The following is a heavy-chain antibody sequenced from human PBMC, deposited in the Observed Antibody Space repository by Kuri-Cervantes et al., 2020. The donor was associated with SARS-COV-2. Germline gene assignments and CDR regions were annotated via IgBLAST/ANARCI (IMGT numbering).Heavy chain of an antibody. D-gene: IGHD3-3*01. CDR2: IYSGGST. Sequence: GESLKISCAASGFTVSSNYMSWVRQAPGKGLEWVSVIYSGGSTYYADSVKGRFTISRHNAKNSLYLQMNSLRAEDTAVYYCARGGRDYDFWSGYPGMGMDVWGQGTTVTVSS. CDR3: ARGGRDYDFWSGYPGMGMDV. J-gene: IGHJ6*02. CDR1: GFTVSSNY. V-gene: IGHV3-53*01.